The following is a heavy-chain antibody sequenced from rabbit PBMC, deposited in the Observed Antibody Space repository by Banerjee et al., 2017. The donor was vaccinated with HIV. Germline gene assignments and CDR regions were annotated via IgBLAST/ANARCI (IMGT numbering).Heavy chain of an antibody. D-gene: IGHD6-1*01. CDR3: TRHYTYDYAGYAYVPFKL. J-gene: IGHJ4*01. CDR1: GFSFSSADY. CDR2: INTGSGNT. Sequence: QEQLEESGGDLVKPGASLTLTCTASGFSFSSADYMGWVRQAPGKGLEWIGYINTGSGNTDYASWAKGRFTISKASSTTVTLQMTSLTVADTATYFCTRHYTYDYAGYAYVPFKLWGPGTLVTVS. V-gene: IGHV1S45*01.